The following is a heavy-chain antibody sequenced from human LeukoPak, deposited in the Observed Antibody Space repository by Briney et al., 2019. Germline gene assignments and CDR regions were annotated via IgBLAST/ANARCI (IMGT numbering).Heavy chain of an antibody. Sequence: GGSLRLSCAASGFTFSDYYMSWIRQAPGKGLGWVSYISSSGSTIYYADSVKGRFTISRDNAKNSLYLQMNSLRAEDTAVYYCARDPSDYGDSPDYWGQGTLVTVSS. V-gene: IGHV3-11*01. D-gene: IGHD4-17*01. J-gene: IGHJ4*02. CDR1: GFTFSDYY. CDR2: ISSSGSTI. CDR3: ARDPSDYGDSPDY.